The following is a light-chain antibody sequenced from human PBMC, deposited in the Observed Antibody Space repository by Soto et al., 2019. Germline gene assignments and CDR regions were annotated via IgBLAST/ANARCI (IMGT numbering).Light chain of an antibody. CDR3: QQSYSTPWT. CDR2: AAS. Sequence: DFQMTQSPSSLSASVGDRVTITCRASQSIGSYFNWYQQKPGKAPKLLIYAASALESGVPSRFSGSGSGTDFTLTISSLQPGDFATYYCQQSYSTPWTFGQGTKVDIK. V-gene: IGKV1-39*01. CDR1: QSIGSY. J-gene: IGKJ1*01.